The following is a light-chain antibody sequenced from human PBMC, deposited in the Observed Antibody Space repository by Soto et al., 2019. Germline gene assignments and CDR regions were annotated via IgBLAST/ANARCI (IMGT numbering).Light chain of an antibody. CDR1: QSVSSSY. CDR2: GAS. V-gene: IGKV3-20*01. Sequence: IVLTQSPATLSLPPGERATLSCRASQSVSSSYLAWYQQKPGQAPRLLIYGASSRATGIPDRFSGSGSGTDFTLTISRLEPEDFAVYYCQQYGISPRTFGQGTKVDIK. J-gene: IGKJ1*01. CDR3: QQYGISPRT.